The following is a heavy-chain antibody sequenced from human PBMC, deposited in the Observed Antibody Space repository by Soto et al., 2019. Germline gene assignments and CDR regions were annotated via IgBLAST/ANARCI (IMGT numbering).Heavy chain of an antibody. J-gene: IGHJ3*02. CDR2: ISSSGSTI. Sequence: QAGGSLRLSCAASGFTFSSYEMNWVRQAPGKGLEWVSYISSSGSTIYYADSVKGRFTISRDNAKNSLYLQMNSLRAEDTAVYYCARGLGVAVAGLDAFDIWGQGTMVTVSS. CDR3: ARGLGVAVAGLDAFDI. CDR1: GFTFSSYE. V-gene: IGHV3-48*03. D-gene: IGHD6-19*01.